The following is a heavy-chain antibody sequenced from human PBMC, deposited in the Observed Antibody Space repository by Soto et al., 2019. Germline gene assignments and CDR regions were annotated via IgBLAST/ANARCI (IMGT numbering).Heavy chain of an antibody. CDR1: GFTFSSYG. CDR3: AKEAYYYDSSGYYPLLDY. J-gene: IGHJ4*02. Sequence: GGSLRLSCAASGFTFSSYGVHWVRQAPGKGLEWVAVISYDGSNKYYADSVKGRFTISRDNSKNTLYLQMNSLRAEDTAVYYCAKEAYYYDSSGYYPLLDYWGQGTLVTVSS. V-gene: IGHV3-30*18. CDR2: ISYDGSNK. D-gene: IGHD3-22*01.